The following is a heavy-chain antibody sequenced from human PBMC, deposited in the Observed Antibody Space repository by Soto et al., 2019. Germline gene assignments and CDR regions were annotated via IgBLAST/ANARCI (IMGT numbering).Heavy chain of an antibody. V-gene: IGHV1-46*01. CDR2: INPSGGST. CDR3: ARYPPPSVAGYYFDY. Sequence: ASVKVSCEASGYTFTSYYMHWVRQASGQGLEWMGIINPSGGSTSYAQKFQGRVTMTRDTSTSTVYMELSSLRSEDTAVYYCARYPPPSVAGYYFDYWGQGTLVTVSA. J-gene: IGHJ4*02. CDR1: GYTFTSYY. D-gene: IGHD6-19*01.